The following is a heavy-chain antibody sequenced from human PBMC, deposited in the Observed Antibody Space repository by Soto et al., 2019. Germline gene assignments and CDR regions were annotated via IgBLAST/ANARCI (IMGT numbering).Heavy chain of an antibody. J-gene: IGHJ3*02. V-gene: IGHV1-18*01. CDR3: AFDYFDSSGYYYGSAFDI. CDR1: GYTFTSYG. Sequence: ASVKVSCKASGYTFTSYGISWVRQAPGQGLEWMGWISAYNGNTNHAQKLQGRVTMTTDTSTSTAYMELRSLRSDDTAVYYCAFDYFDSSGYYYGSAFDIWGQGTMVTVSS. CDR2: ISAYNGNT. D-gene: IGHD3-22*01.